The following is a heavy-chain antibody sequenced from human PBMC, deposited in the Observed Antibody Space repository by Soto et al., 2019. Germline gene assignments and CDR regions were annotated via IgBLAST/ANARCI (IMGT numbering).Heavy chain of an antibody. CDR2: TYYRSKWYN. J-gene: IGHJ6*02. D-gene: IGHD1-7*01. Sequence: SPTLSLTGAICGDSVSSNSAAWNWIRQSPSRGLEWLGRTYYRSKWYNDYAVSVKSRITVNPDTSKNQFSLQLNSVTPEDTAVYYCARESVGTGTKRLRMDVWGQGTTVTVSS. CDR1: GDSVSSNSAA. CDR3: ARESVGTGTKRLRMDV. V-gene: IGHV6-1*01.